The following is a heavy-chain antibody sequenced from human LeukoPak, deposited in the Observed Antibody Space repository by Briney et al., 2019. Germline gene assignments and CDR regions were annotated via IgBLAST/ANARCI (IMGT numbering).Heavy chain of an antibody. D-gene: IGHD6-13*01. CDR1: GGSFSGYY. CDR2: IYYSGST. Sequence: SQTLSLTCAVSGGSFSGYYWNWIRHPPGKGLEWIGNIYYSGSTYYNPSLKSRVTISVDTSKNQFSLKLSSVTAADTAVYYCARGHYSSSPYYWGQGTLVTVSS. V-gene: IGHV4-34*01. CDR3: ARGHYSSSPYY. J-gene: IGHJ4*02.